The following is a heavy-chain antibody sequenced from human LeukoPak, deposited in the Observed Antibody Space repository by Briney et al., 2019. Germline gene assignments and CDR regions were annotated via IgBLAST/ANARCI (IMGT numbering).Heavy chain of an antibody. V-gene: IGHV3-66*01. CDR1: GLTVSSTY. CDR3: TKDASYAREFDNSGFFID. Sequence: GGSLRLSCAASGLTVSSTYMSWVRQTPGKGLEWVSVIYSGGSTYYADSVKGRFTISRDNSKNTLYLQMNSLRAEDTAVYYCTKDASYAREFDNSGFFIDWGQGTLVTVSS. J-gene: IGHJ4*02. CDR2: IYSGGST. D-gene: IGHD3-22*01.